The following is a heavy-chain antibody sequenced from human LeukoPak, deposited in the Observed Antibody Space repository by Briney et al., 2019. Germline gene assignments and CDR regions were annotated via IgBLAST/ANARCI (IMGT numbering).Heavy chain of an antibody. CDR1: GFTFSSYS. D-gene: IGHD4-23*01. Sequence: PGGSLRLSCAASGFTFSSYSMNWVRQAPGKGLEWVSSISSSSSYIYYADSVKGRFTISRDNAKNSLYLQMNSLRAEDTAVYYCARDQTVVTGAVYHYYGMDVWGQGTTVTVSS. J-gene: IGHJ6*02. V-gene: IGHV3-21*01. CDR2: ISSSSSYI. CDR3: ARDQTVVTGAVYHYYGMDV.